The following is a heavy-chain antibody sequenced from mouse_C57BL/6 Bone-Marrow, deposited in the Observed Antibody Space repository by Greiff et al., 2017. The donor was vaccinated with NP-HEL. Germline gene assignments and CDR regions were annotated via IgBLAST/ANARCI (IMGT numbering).Heavy chain of an antibody. CDR1: GYTFTSYW. D-gene: IGHD1-1*01. CDR3: ARDGHGSSYVTWFAY. CDR2: IDPSDSYT. J-gene: IGHJ3*01. Sequence: QVQLQQPGAELVKPGASVKLSCKASGYTFTSYWMQWVKQRPGQGLEWIGEIDPSDSYTNYNQKFKGKATLTVDPSSSTAYMQLSSLTSEDSAVYYGARDGHGSSYVTWFAYWGQGTLATVSA. V-gene: IGHV1-50*01.